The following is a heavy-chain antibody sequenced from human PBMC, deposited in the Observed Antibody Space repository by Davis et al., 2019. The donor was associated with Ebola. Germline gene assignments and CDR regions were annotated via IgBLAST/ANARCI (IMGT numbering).Heavy chain of an antibody. J-gene: IGHJ3*02. CDR3: MSRGLISATDEAFDI. Sequence: GGSLRPSCAASGITFPSAWMSWVRLAPGKGLEWAGRINSKISGGTINYAAPVKGRFTISRDDSKNTLYLQMNSLKTEDTAMYYCMSRGLISATDEAFDIWGQGTVVTVSS. D-gene: IGHD1-7*01. CDR1: GITFPSAW. V-gene: IGHV3-15*05. CDR2: INSKISGGTI.